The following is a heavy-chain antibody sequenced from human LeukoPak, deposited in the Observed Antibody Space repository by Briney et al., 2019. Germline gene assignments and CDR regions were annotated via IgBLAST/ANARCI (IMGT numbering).Heavy chain of an antibody. CDR2: IYYSGST. CDR3: ARANYYDRDAFDM. Sequence: SETLSLTCTVSGDSISSYYWSWIRQPPGKGLEWIGYIYYSGSTNYNPSLKSRVTISVDTSKNQFSLKLISVTAADTAVYYCARANYYDRDAFDMWGQRTMVTVSS. J-gene: IGHJ3*02. V-gene: IGHV4-59*01. CDR1: GDSISSYY. D-gene: IGHD3-22*01.